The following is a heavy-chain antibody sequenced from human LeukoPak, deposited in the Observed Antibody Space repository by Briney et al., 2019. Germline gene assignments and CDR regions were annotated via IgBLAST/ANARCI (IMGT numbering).Heavy chain of an antibody. Sequence: SETLSLTCAVSGYSISSGYYWGWIRQPPGKGLEWIGSIYHTGSTYHNPSLKSRVTISIDTSKNQFSLKVTSVTAADTAVYYCARDGGNGDNWFDRWGQGTLVTVSS. CDR1: GYSISSGYY. D-gene: IGHD4-23*01. CDR2: IYHTGST. CDR3: ARDGGNGDNWFDR. J-gene: IGHJ5*02. V-gene: IGHV4-38-2*01.